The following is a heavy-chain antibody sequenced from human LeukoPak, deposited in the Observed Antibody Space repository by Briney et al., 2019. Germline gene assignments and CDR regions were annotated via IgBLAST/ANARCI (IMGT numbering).Heavy chain of an antibody. D-gene: IGHD6-19*01. CDR1: GGSIRSSSYY. J-gene: IGHJ4*02. Sequence: KPSETLSLTCSVSGGSIRSSSYYWGWIRQPPGKGLEWIGTIYESGSTYYSPSLKSRVTISVDKSKNHFSLKLNSVTAADTAVYYCAREIPVFGASTLDSWGQGTLVTVSS. CDR3: AREIPVFGASTLDS. CDR2: IYESGST. V-gene: IGHV4-39*07.